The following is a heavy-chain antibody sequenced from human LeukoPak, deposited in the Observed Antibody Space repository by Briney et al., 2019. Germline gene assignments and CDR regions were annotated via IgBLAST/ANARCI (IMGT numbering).Heavy chain of an antibody. V-gene: IGHV4-34*01. CDR2: INHSGNT. CDR1: GGSFSGNY. CDR3: ARGRAVVVIGVWLDP. J-gene: IGHJ5*02. Sequence: SETLSLTCAVDGGSFSGNYWTWIRQAPGKGLEWLGEINHSGNTNYNPSLKSRATISMDTSKNQFSLKLHSVAAADTAVYYCARGRAVVVIGVWLDPWGPGTQVTVSS. D-gene: IGHD3-22*01.